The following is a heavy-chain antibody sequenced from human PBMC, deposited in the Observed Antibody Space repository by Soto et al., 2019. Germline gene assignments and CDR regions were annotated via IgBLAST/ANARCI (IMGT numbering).Heavy chain of an antibody. V-gene: IGHV1-18*01. CDR2: ISAYNGNT. J-gene: IGHJ4*02. CDR3: ARVKQLPRGGRPVYYFDN. CDR1: GYTFTSYD. Sequence: QVQLVQSGAEVKKPGASVKVSCKASGYTFTSYDISWVRQAPGQGLEWMGWISAYNGNTNYAQRLQGRVTMTTDTSTTTAYMELRSLRSDDTDVYYCARVKQLPRGGRPVYYFDNWGQGTLVTVSS. D-gene: IGHD1-1*01.